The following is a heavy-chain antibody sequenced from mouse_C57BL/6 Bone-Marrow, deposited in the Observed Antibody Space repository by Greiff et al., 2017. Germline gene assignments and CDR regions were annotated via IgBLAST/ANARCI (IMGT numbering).Heavy chain of an antibody. CDR2: ISSGSSTI. V-gene: IGHV5-17*01. CDR3: ASAYAMDY. CDR1: GFTFSDYG. Sequence: EVKLMEPGGGLVKPGGSLKLSCAASGFTFSDYGMHWVRQAPEKGLEWVAYISSGSSTIYYADTVKGRFTISRDNAKNTLFLQMTSLRSEDTAMYYCASAYAMDYWGQGTSVTVAS. J-gene: IGHJ4*01.